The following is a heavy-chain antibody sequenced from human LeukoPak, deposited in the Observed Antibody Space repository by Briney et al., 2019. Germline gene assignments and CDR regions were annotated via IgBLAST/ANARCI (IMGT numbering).Heavy chain of an antibody. CDR1: GGSISGYY. D-gene: IGHD2-15*01. Sequence: SETLSLTCTVSGGSISGYYWSWIRQPPGKGLEWIGYIYYSGSTNFNPSLKSRVTISVDTSKNQFSLKLSSVTAADTAVYYCARDGGGNRYYFDYWGQGTLVTVSS. CDR3: ARDGGGNRYYFDY. CDR2: IYYSGST. J-gene: IGHJ4*02. V-gene: IGHV4-59*12.